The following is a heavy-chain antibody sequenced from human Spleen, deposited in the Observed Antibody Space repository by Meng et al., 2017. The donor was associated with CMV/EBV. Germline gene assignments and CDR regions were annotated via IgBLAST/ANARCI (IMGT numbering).Heavy chain of an antibody. Sequence: SCAASGFTFNTYTMNWVRQAPGKGLEWVSSISGSSSFTYYADSVKGRFTISRDNAKNSLYLQMNSLRAEDTAVYYCARGPTYSSVDPWGQGTLVTVSS. J-gene: IGHJ5*02. D-gene: IGHD6-25*01. V-gene: IGHV3-21*01. CDR3: ARGPTYSSVDP. CDR2: ISGSSSFT. CDR1: GFTFNTYT.